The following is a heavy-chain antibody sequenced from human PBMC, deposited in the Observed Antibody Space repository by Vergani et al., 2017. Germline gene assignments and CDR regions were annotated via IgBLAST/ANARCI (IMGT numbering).Heavy chain of an antibody. V-gene: IGHV4-4*07. J-gene: IGHJ5*02. D-gene: IGHD6-6*01. CDR1: GGSISSYY. CDR2: IYTSGST. Sequence: QVQLQESGPGLVKPSETLSLTCTVSGGSISSYYWSWIRQPAGKGLEWIGRIYTSGSTNYNPSLKSRVTISVDTSKNQFSLKLSSVTAADTAVYYCARTRSIAARLPENWFDPWGQGTLVTVSS. CDR3: ARTRSIAARLPENWFDP.